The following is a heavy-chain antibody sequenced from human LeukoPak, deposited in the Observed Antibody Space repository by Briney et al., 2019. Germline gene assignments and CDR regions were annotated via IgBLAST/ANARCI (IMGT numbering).Heavy chain of an antibody. D-gene: IGHD2-21*01. V-gene: IGHV1-8*01. CDR2: MNPNSGNT. CDR3: ARDYGGNSGWFDP. Sequence: ASVKVSCKASGYTFTSYDLNWVRQATGQGPEWIGWMNPNSGNTGYAQKFQGRVTLTRSTSISTAYMELRSLTPEDTAVYYCARDYGGNSGWFDPWGQGTLVTVSS. CDR1: GYTFTSYD. J-gene: IGHJ5*02.